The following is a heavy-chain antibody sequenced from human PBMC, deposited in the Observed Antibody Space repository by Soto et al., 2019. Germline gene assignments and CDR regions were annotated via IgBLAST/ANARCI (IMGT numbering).Heavy chain of an antibody. CDR3: ARDLRIDDFWSGSDY. D-gene: IGHD3-3*01. CDR1: GYTFTSYY. Sequence: ASVTVSCKASGYTFTSYYMHWVRQAPGQGLEWMGIINPSGGSTSYAQKFQGRVTMTRDTSTSTVYMELSSLRSEDTAVYYCARDLRIDDFWSGSDYWGQGTLVTVSS. CDR2: INPSGGST. J-gene: IGHJ4*02. V-gene: IGHV1-46*03.